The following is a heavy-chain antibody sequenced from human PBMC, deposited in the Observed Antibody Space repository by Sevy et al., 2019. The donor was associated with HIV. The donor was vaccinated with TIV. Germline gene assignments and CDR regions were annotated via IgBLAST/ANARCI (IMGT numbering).Heavy chain of an antibody. Sequence: GGSLRLSCVASGFTFSSYEMNWVRQAPGKGLEWVSYISNSGTSMYYSDSLKGRFTISRDNARNSLYLQMNSLRAEDTVVYYCARDLPPSATTVAHFDCWGQGTLVTVSS. CDR3: ARDLPPSATTVAHFDC. CDR1: GFTFSSYE. CDR2: ISNSGTSM. J-gene: IGHJ4*02. D-gene: IGHD4-17*01. V-gene: IGHV3-48*03.